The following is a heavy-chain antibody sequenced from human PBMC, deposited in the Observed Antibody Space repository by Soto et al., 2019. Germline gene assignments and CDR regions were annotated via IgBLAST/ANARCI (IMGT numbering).Heavy chain of an antibody. CDR2: IYYSGST. J-gene: IGHJ4*02. V-gene: IGHV4-39*01. Sequence: PSETLSLTCTVSGGSISSSSYYWGWIRQPPGKGLEWIGSIYYSGSTYYNPSLKSRVTISVDTSKNQFSLKLSSVTAADTAVYYCARHPRVESGGVATWQQLVLPSTWGQFDYWGQGTLVTVSS. CDR3: ARHPRVESGGVATWQQLVLPSTWGQFDY. D-gene: IGHD6-13*01. CDR1: GGSISSSSYY.